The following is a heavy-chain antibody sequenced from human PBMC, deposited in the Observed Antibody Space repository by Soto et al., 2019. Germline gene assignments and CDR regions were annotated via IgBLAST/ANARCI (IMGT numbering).Heavy chain of an antibody. CDR3: AKGGRQWLVTSDFNY. CDR2: VSHDGRNT. J-gene: IGHJ4*02. Sequence: VQLVESGGGVVQPGRSLRLSCAASGFTFSDYAMHWVRQAPGKGLEWVAVVSHDGRNTHYADSVKGRFTISRDSSKNTVSLEMASLRAEETAGLCCAKGGRQWLVTSDFNYWGQGALVTVSS. CDR1: GFTFSDYA. D-gene: IGHD6-19*01. V-gene: IGHV3-30*18.